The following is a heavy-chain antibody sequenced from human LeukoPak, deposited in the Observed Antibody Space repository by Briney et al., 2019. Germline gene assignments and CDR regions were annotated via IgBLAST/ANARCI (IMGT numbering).Heavy chain of an antibody. Sequence: SETLSLTCIVSGGSISSSIYYWAWVRQPPGKGLEWIGTVFYNGATQYSPSLRSRVTISIDTSTNQFSLKLTSVTAADTALYYCARGEHFASGSYHYWGREPWSPSPQ. CDR3: ARGEHFASGSYHY. D-gene: IGHD3-10*01. J-gene: IGHJ4*02. CDR1: GGSISSSIYY. CDR2: VFYNGAT. V-gene: IGHV4-39*07.